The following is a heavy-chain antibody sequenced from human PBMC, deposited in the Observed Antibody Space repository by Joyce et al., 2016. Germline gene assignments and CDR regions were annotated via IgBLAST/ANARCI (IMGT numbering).Heavy chain of an antibody. J-gene: IGHJ6*02. CDR1: GSTFSTSS. CDR3: ARGGISYYYAMDV. Sequence: QLVESGGGVVKPGGSLRLSCEASGSTFSTSSMSWFRQAPGKVLEWVAAISDTSYYIFHAETGRGRFTVSRDNAKKTLYLQMNSLRAEDSAVFYCARGGISYYYAMDVWGQGTTVTVSS. CDR2: ISDTSYYI. V-gene: IGHV3-21*01. D-gene: IGHD3-16*01.